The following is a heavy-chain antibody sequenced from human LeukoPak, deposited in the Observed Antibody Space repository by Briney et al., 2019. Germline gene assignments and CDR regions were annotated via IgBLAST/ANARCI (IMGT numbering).Heavy chain of an antibody. CDR3: ARGKSPPVWAPSDY. Sequence: GASVKVSCKASGYTFTSCGFSWVRQPPGQGLGWMGWISAYNGNTNYAQKLQGRVTMTTDTSTSTAYMELRSLRSDDTAVYYCARGKSPPVWAPSDYWGQGTLVTVSS. CDR1: GYTFTSCG. D-gene: IGHD1-26*01. CDR2: ISAYNGNT. J-gene: IGHJ4*02. V-gene: IGHV1-18*01.